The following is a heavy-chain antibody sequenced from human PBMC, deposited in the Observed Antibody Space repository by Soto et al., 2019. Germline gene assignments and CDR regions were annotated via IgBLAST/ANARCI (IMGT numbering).Heavy chain of an antibody. V-gene: IGHV3-23*01. CDR1: GFTFSSYA. J-gene: IGHJ4*02. CDR3: ARTVDTAMCSDY. CDR2: ISGSGGST. Sequence: GGSLRLSCAASGFTFSSYAMSWVRQAPGKGLEWVSAISGSGGSTYYADYVKGRFTISRDNSKNTLYLQMNSLRAEDTVVYYCARTVDTAMCSDYWGQGTLVTVSS. D-gene: IGHD5-18*01.